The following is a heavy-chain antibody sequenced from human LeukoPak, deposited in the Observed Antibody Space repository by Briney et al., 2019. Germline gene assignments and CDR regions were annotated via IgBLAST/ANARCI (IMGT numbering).Heavy chain of an antibody. V-gene: IGHV3-11*04. D-gene: IGHD3-22*01. CDR3: ARDRNYYDSSGYHRVDY. CDR1: GFTFSDYY. CDR2: ISSSGITI. J-gene: IGHJ4*02. Sequence: GGSLRLSCAASGFTFSDYYMSWIRQAPGKGLEWVSYISSSGITIYYADSVKGRFTISRDNAKNSLYLQMNSLRAEDTAVYYCARDRNYYDSSGYHRVDYWGQGTLVTVSS.